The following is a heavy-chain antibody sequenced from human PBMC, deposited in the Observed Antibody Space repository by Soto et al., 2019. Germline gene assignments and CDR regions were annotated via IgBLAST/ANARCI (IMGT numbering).Heavy chain of an antibody. CDR3: AIPPTGRPLLPS. J-gene: IGHJ5*02. Sequence: PGGSLRLSCAASGFTFSSYGMHWVRQAPGKGLEWVAVISYDGSSKYYADSVKGRFTISRDNSKNTLYLQMNSLRAEDTAVYYCAIPPTGRPLLPSWGQGTLVTVSS. D-gene: IGHD1-26*01. CDR1: GFTFSSYG. CDR2: ISYDGSSK. V-gene: IGHV3-30*03.